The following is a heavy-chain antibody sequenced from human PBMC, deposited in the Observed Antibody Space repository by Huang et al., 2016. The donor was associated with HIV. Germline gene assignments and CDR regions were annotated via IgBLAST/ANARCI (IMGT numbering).Heavy chain of an antibody. CDR2: INHSGST. Sequence: QVQLQQWGAGLLKPSETLSLTCAVYGGSFSGYYWSWIRQPPGKGLGWIGEINHSGSTNYNPPLKSRVTISVDTSKTQFSLKLNSVTAADTAVYYCARGPDYYDSSGREAFDIWGQGTMVTVSS. D-gene: IGHD3-22*01. J-gene: IGHJ3*02. CDR1: GGSFSGYY. V-gene: IGHV4-34*01. CDR3: ARGPDYYDSSGREAFDI.